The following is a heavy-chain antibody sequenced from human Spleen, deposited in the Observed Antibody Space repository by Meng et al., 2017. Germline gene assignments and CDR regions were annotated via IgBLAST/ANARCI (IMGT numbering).Heavy chain of an antibody. CDR2: IYTGGST. CDR1: GGCISSGTYY. J-gene: IGHJ6*02. Sequence: SETLSLTCTASGGCISSGTYYWSWIRQPAGKGLEWIVRIYTGGSTNYNPSLKSRVTTRVETSKNHYSLRLSSVTAADTAVYYCVRDVGTGCAYYGMDVWGQGTTVTVSS. D-gene: IGHD3/OR15-3a*01. CDR3: VRDVGTGCAYYGMDV. V-gene: IGHV4-61*02.